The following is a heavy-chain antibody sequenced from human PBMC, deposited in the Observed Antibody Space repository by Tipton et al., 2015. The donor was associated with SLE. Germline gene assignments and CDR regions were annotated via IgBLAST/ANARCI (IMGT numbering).Heavy chain of an antibody. J-gene: IGHJ3*02. CDR2: VYYSGNT. CDR1: GGSISGHY. D-gene: IGHD6-13*01. V-gene: IGHV4-59*11. CDR3: ARMSSGWSVGAFDI. Sequence: TLSLTCTVSGGSISGHYCSWIRQPPGKGLEWIGYVYYSGNTDYNPSLRSRLTISVDTSENEFSLKLSSVTAADTAVYYCARMSSGWSVGAFDIWGQGRMVTVSS.